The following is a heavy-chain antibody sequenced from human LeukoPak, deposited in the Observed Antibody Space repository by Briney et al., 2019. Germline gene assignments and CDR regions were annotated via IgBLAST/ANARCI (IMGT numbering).Heavy chain of an antibody. Sequence: SETLTLTCTASGGSISSYYWSWIRQPPGKGLEWIGYIYYSGSTNYNPSRKSRVTISVDTSKNQFSLKLSSVTAEDTAVYYCARAMTDGDYYYMDVWGKGTTVSVCS. J-gene: IGHJ6*03. D-gene: IGHD3-22*01. CDR1: GGSISSYY. V-gene: IGHV4-59*01. CDR3: ARAMTDGDYYYMDV. CDR2: IYYSGST.